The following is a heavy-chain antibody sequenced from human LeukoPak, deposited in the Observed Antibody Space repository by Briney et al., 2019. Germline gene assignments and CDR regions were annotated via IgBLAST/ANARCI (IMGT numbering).Heavy chain of an antibody. D-gene: IGHD4/OR15-4a*01. J-gene: IGHJ4*02. CDR2: VRGDGANT. CDR3: AKLGGYNANSPIDF. V-gene: IGHV3-23*01. CDR1: GFTFSSYA. Sequence: EPGESLRLSCEASGFTFSSYAMSWVRQAPGKGPEWVSAVRGDGANTYYANSVRGRFTISRDNSKNTLYLLMNSLTAEDTAVYYCAKLGGYNANSPIDFWGQGTLVTVSS.